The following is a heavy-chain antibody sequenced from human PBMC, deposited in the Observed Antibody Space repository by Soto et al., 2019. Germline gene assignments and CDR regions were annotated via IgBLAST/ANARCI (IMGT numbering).Heavy chain of an antibody. J-gene: IGHJ6*02. CDR3: AGIVGAYPYYYCGMDV. CDR1: GGTFSSYA. Sequence: QVQLVQSGAEVKKPGSSVKVSCKASGGTFSSYAISWVRQAPGQGLEWMGGIIPIFGTANYAQKFQGRVTITADESTSTAYMELSSLRSEDTAGYYCAGIVGAYPYYYCGMDVWGQGTTVTVSS. V-gene: IGHV1-69*12. CDR2: IIPIFGTA. D-gene: IGHD1-26*01.